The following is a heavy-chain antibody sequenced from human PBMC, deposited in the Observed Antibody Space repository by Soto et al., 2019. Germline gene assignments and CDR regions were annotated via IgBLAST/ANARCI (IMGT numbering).Heavy chain of an antibody. CDR1: GYTFSNDG. CDR2: ISAYNGNT. J-gene: IGHJ6*02. Sequence: QVQLVQSGAEVRRPGASVKVSCKASGYTFSNDGIHWVRQAPGQGLEWMGWISAYNGNTGYAQNFQGRVTMTTDRSTGTAHMELLSLRSEDAGVYSCARGGPAPGDYCCGMDVWGLGTTVTVSS. V-gene: IGHV1-18*01. CDR3: ARGGPAPGDYCCGMDV.